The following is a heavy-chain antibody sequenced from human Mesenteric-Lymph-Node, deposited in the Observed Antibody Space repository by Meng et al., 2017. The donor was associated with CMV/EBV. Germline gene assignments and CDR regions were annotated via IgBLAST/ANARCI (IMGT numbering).Heavy chain of an antibody. D-gene: IGHD2-2*01. J-gene: IGHJ4*02. Sequence: GESLKISCAASGFTFSSYWMSWVRQAPGKGLEWVANIKQDGSEKYYVDSAKGRFTISRDNAKNSLYLQMNSLRAEDTAVYYCARDMIVVVPAAISYYFDYWGQGTLVTVSS. CDR2: IKQDGSEK. V-gene: IGHV3-7*01. CDR1: GFTFSSYW. CDR3: ARDMIVVVPAAISYYFDY.